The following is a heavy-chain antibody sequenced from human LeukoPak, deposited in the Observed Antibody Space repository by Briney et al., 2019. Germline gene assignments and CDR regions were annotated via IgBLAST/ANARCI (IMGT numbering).Heavy chain of an antibody. V-gene: IGHV3-23*01. Sequence: PGGSLGLSCAASGFTFSGSGMSWVRQAPGKGLEWISSSGDSDGSTYYADSLKGRFTISRDNSKNTLYLQMNNLRAEDTAVYYCAKGGCRGTCNPLAYWGQGALVTVSP. J-gene: IGHJ4*02. CDR2: SGDSDGST. D-gene: IGHD2-15*01. CDR3: AKGGCRGTCNPLAY. CDR1: GFTFSGSG.